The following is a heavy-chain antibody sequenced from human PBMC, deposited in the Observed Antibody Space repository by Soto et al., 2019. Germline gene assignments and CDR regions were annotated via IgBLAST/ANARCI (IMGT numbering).Heavy chain of an antibody. CDR3: ARDSPQDIAARRGNYYYGMDV. CDR1: GGSISSYY. CDR2: IYTSGST. Sequence: PSETLSLTCTGSGGSISSYYWSWIRRPAGKGLEWIGRIYTSGSTNYNPSLKSRVTMSVDTSKNQFSLKLSSVTAADTAVYYCARDSPQDIAARRGNYYYGMDVWGQGTTVTVSS. J-gene: IGHJ6*02. V-gene: IGHV4-4*07. D-gene: IGHD6-6*01.